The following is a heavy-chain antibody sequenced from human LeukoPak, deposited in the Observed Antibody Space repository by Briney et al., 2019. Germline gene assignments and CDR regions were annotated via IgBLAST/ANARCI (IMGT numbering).Heavy chain of an antibody. V-gene: IGHV1-69*06. CDR1: GGTFSSYA. CDR2: IIPIFGTA. CDR3: SLCYYYMDV. J-gene: IGHJ6*03. Sequence: ASVKVSCKASGGTFSSYAISWVRQAPGQGLEWMGGIIPIFGTANYAQKFQGRVTITADKSTSTAYMELSSLRSEDTAVYYCSLCYYYMDVWGKGTTVTVSS.